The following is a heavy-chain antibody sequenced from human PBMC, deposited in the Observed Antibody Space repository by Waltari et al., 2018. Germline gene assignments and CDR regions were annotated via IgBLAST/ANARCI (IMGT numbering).Heavy chain of an antibody. J-gene: IGHJ6*02. CDR3: AREKMVDFWSGYYPTHYGMDV. CDR1: GGSISSYY. V-gene: IGHV4-59*01. Sequence: QVQLQESGPGLVKPSETLSLTCTVAGGSISSYYWSWIRQPPGKGLEWIGYTYYSGSTNYNPSLKSRVTISVDTSKNQFSLKLSSVTAADTAVYYCAREKMVDFWSGYYPTHYGMDVWGQGTTVTVSS. D-gene: IGHD3-3*01. CDR2: TYYSGST.